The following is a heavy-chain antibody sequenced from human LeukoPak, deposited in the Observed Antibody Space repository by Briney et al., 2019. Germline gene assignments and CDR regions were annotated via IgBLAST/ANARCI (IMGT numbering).Heavy chain of an antibody. CDR3: AREEAYDISTGWLWDP. CDR2: IYYSGST. Sequence: SETLSLTCTVSGGSISSYYWSWIRQPPGKGLEWIGYIYYSGSTNYNPSLKSRVTISVDTSKNQFSLKLSSVTAADTAVYYCAREEAYDISTGWLWDPWGQGTLVTVSS. D-gene: IGHD3-9*01. CDR1: GGSISSYY. V-gene: IGHV4-59*01. J-gene: IGHJ5*02.